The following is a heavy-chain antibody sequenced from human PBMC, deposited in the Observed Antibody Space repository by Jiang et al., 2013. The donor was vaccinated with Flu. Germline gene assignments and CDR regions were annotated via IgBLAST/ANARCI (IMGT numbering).Heavy chain of an antibody. V-gene: IGHV3-9*01. Sequence: KGRFTISRDNAKNSLYLQMNSLRAEDTALYYCAKGRLAAAGPYYYYYGMDVWGQGTTATVSS. J-gene: IGHJ6*02. CDR3: AKGRLAAAGPYYYYYGMDV. D-gene: IGHD6-13*01.